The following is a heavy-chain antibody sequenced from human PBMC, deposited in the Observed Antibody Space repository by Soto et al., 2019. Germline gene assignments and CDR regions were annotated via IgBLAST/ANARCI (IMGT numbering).Heavy chain of an antibody. V-gene: IGHV4-39*07. J-gene: IGHJ5*02. D-gene: IGHD6-25*01. Sequence: SETLSLTCTVSGGSISSSSYYWGWIRQPPGKGLEWIGNIYYSGSTYYNPSLKSRVTISVDTSKNQFSLKLSSVTAADTVVYYCARPHGGSSGWDNWFDPWGQGTLVTVSS. CDR3: ARPHGGSSGWDNWFDP. CDR1: GGSISSSSYY. CDR2: IYYSGST.